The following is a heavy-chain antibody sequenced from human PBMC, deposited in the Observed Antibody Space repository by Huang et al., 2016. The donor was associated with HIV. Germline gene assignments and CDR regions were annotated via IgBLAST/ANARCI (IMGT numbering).Heavy chain of an antibody. Sequence: QLQLQESGPGLVKPSETLSLTCTVSGGSISSSSYYWGWIRQPPGKGLEWIGSIYHSGAPYYHPSLKTRFTISVNTSRTQFPLKLSAVTAADTAVYYCAAHGRIVGIPAAPLRFDPWGQGTLVTVSS. V-gene: IGHV4-39*01. D-gene: IGHD6-13*01. J-gene: IGHJ5*02. CDR2: IYHSGAP. CDR1: GGSISSSSYY. CDR3: AAHGRIVGIPAAPLRFDP.